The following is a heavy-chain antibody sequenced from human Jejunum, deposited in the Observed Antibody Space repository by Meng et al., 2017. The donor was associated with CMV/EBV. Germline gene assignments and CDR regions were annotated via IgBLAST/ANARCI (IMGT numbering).Heavy chain of an antibody. CDR1: GFTFSEYY. CDR2: ISSHGSSI. Sequence: LSCVASGFTFSEYYMSWIGKAPGKGLEWVSYISSHGSSIYYADSVKGRFTVSRDNAKNSVYLQMNSLRAEDAAVYYCARNWGPIDYWGQGTLVTVSS. J-gene: IGHJ4*02. V-gene: IGHV3-11*01. CDR3: ARNWGPIDY. D-gene: IGHD7-27*01.